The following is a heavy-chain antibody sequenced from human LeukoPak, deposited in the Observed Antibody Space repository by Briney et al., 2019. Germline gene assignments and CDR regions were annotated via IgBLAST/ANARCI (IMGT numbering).Heavy chain of an antibody. Sequence: SETLSLTCTVSGGSISSYYWSWIRQPAGKGLEWIGRIYTSGSTNYNPSLKSRLTMSVDTSKNQFSLKLSSVTAADTAVYYCAREWAPYCSSTSCYGLGYYYYYMDVWGKGTTVTVSS. CDR2: IYTSGST. CDR1: GGSISSYY. CDR3: AREWAPYCSSTSCYGLGYYYYYMDV. V-gene: IGHV4-4*07. J-gene: IGHJ6*03. D-gene: IGHD2-2*01.